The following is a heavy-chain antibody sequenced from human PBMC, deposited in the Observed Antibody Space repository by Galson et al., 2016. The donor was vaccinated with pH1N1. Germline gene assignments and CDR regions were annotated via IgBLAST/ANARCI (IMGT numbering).Heavy chain of an antibody. Sequence: SLRLSCAASGFTFSSHWMHWVRQAPGKGLVWVSRINGDGSSTSYADSVKGRFTISRDNARNTLYLQMDSLRAEDTAVYYCARETTISGVVMDFDSWGQGTQV. D-gene: IGHD3-3*01. V-gene: IGHV3-74*01. J-gene: IGHJ4*02. CDR3: ARETTISGVVMDFDS. CDR1: GFTFSSHW. CDR2: INGDGSST.